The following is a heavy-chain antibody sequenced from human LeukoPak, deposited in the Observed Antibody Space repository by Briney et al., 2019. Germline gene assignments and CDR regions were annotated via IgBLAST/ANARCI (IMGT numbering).Heavy chain of an antibody. CDR2: IYFSGST. J-gene: IGHJ4*02. CDR1: GGSINSYY. Sequence: PSETLSLTCTVSGGSINSYYWSWIRQPPGKGLEWIGCIYFSGSTKYNPSLKSRVTISVDTSKNQFSLKLNSVTAADTAVYYCARHPGSNWYADRWGQGTLVTVSS. V-gene: IGHV4-59*08. CDR3: ARHPGSNWYADR. D-gene: IGHD6-13*01.